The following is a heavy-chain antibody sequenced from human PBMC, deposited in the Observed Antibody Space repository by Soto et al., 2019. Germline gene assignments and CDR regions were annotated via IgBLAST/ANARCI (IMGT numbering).Heavy chain of an antibody. CDR2: MNPNSGNT. J-gene: IGHJ5*02. V-gene: IGHV1-8*01. CDR1: GYTFTSYD. D-gene: IGHD3-3*01. CDR3: ARGLRSYYDFWSGYYGTNWFDP. Sequence: ASVKVSCKASGYTFTSYDINWVRQATGQGLEWMGWMNPNSGNTGYAQKFQGRVTMTRNTSISTAYMELSSLRSEDTAVYYRARGLRSYYDFWSGYYGTNWFDPWGQGTLVTVSS.